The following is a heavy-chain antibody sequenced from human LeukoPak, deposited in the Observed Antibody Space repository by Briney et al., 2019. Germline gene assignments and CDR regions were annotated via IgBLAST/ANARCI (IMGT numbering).Heavy chain of an antibody. CDR1: GFTFSSYG. D-gene: IGHD1-26*01. CDR2: IRYDGSNK. Sequence: GGSLRLSCAASGFTFSSYGMHWVRQAPGKGLEWVAFIRYDGSNKYYADSVKGRFTISRDNSKNTLYLQMNSLRAEDTAVYYCAKEGDDTTSSSAFDIWGQGTMVTVSS. CDR3: AKEGDDTTSSSAFDI. J-gene: IGHJ3*02. V-gene: IGHV3-30*02.